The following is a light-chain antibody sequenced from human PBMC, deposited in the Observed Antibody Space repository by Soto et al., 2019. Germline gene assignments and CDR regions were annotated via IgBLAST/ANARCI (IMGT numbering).Light chain of an antibody. CDR2: WAS. CDR3: QQYYTTPVT. Sequence: DIVMTQSPDSLAVSLGERATINCKSSQTVLHGSNYLAWYQQKPGQPPKLLIYWASTRESGVPDRFSGSGSATYFTLTISSLQAEDVAVYYCQQYYTTPVTFGQGTKVEIK. V-gene: IGKV4-1*01. J-gene: IGKJ1*01. CDR1: QTVLHGSNY.